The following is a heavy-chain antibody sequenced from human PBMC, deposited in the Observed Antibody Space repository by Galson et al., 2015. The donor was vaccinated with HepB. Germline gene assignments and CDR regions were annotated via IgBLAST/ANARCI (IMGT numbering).Heavy chain of an antibody. CDR3: AREIKARDTAMVMNY. D-gene: IGHD5-18*01. J-gene: IGHJ4*02. CDR2: IWNDGSNK. Sequence: SLRLSCAASGFTFSSYGMHWVRQAPGKGLEWVAVIWNDGSNKYYADSVKGRFTISRDNSENTLYLQMNNLRAEDTAVYYCAREIKARDTAMVMNYWGQGTLVTVSS. CDR1: GFTFSSYG. V-gene: IGHV3-33*01.